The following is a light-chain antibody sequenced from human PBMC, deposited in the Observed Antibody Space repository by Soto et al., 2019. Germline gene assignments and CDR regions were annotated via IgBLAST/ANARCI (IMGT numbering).Light chain of an antibody. V-gene: IGKV3-11*01. Sequence: EIVLTQSPATLSLSPGERATLSCRASQSVSSYLAWYQQKPGQAPRLLIYDASNRATGIPARFSGSGSGTEFTLTISSLEPEDFAVYYCQQRSNWPVTFGQGTLLEIK. CDR2: DAS. CDR1: QSVSSY. J-gene: IGKJ5*01. CDR3: QQRSNWPVT.